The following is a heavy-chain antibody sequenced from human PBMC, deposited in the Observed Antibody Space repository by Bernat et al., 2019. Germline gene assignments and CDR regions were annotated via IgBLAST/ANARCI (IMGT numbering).Heavy chain of an antibody. CDR3: AGLRCDAAKCYDY. CDR2: LSGDGSTA. Sequence: EVQLVESGGGLVQPGGSLRLSCAASGITFSIFSMHWVRQAPGKGLVWVSRLSGDGSTATYADSVKGRFTISRDDAKTTLYLQMNSLRADDTAVYYCAGLRCDAAKCYDYWGQGTLVTVSS. V-gene: IGHV3-74*01. D-gene: IGHD3-16*01. J-gene: IGHJ4*02. CDR1: GITFSIFS.